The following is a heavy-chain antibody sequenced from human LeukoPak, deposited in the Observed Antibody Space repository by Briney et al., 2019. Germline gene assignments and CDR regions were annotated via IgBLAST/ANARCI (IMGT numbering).Heavy chain of an antibody. D-gene: IGHD3-22*01. CDR2: IKQGGREK. CDR1: GFTFSSYW. V-gene: IGHV3-7*01. CDR3: AREDNYCESSGYQNLDC. J-gene: IGHJ4*02. Sequence: GGSLRLSCAASGFTFSSYWMSWVRQAPGKGLEWVSYIKQGGREKYYMDSVKGRFTISRDNAKNSLYLQMNSLRAEDKAVYDCAREDNYCESSGYQNLDCWGQGTLVTVAS.